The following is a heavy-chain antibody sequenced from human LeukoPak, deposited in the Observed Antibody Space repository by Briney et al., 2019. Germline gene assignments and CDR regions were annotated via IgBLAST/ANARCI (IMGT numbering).Heavy chain of an antibody. CDR2: IYSGGST. Sequence: GGSLRLSCAASGFTFSSNYMSWVRQAPGKGLEWVSVIYSGGSTYYADSVKGRFTISRDNSKNTLYLQMNSLRAEDTAVYYCARDVGDSSGYYDYWGQGTLVTVSS. J-gene: IGHJ4*02. D-gene: IGHD3-22*01. CDR1: GFTFSSNY. CDR3: ARDVGDSSGYYDY. V-gene: IGHV3-66*01.